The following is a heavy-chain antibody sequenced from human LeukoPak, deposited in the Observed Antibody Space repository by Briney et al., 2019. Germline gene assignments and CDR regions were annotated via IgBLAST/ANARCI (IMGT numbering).Heavy chain of an antibody. Sequence: GGSLRLSCAASGFIFSNAWMSWVRQAPGKGLEWVGRIKSKTDGGTTDYAAPVKGRFTISRDDSKNTLYLQMNSLKTEDTAVYYCTTASDCSGGSCYFDYWGQGTLVTVSS. CDR1: GFIFSNAW. CDR2: IKSKTDGGTT. V-gene: IGHV3-15*01. J-gene: IGHJ4*02. CDR3: TTASDCSGGSCYFDY. D-gene: IGHD2-15*01.